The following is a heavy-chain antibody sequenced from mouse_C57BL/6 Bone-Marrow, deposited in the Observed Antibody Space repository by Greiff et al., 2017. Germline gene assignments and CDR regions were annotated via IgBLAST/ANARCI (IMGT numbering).Heavy chain of an antibody. J-gene: IGHJ2*01. D-gene: IGHD4-1*01. V-gene: IGHV1-12*01. Sequence: SGAELVRPGASVKMSCKASGYTFTSYNMHWVKQTPKQGLEWIGAIYPGNGDTSYNQKFKGKATLTVDKSSSTAYMQLSSLTSEDSAVYVCARSLTGTDYFDYWGQGTTLTVSS. CDR1: GYTFTSYN. CDR2: IYPGNGDT. CDR3: ARSLTGTDYFDY.